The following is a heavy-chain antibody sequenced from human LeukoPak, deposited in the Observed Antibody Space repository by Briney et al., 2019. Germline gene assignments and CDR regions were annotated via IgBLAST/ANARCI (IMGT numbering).Heavy chain of an antibody. D-gene: IGHD1-1*01. CDR2: ISSSSSYI. CDR1: GFTFSSYS. J-gene: IGHJ6*02. CDR3: ARERFTTVYYYNMDV. V-gene: IGHV3-21*01. Sequence: TGGSLRLSCAASGFTFSSYSMNWVRQAPGKGLEWVSSISSSSSYIYYADSVKGRFTISRDNAKNSLYLQMNSLRAEDTAVYYCARERFTTVYYYNMDVWGQGTTVTVSS.